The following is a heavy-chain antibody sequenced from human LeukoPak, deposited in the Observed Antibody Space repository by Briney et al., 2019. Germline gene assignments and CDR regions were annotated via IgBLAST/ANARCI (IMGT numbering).Heavy chain of an antibody. Sequence: EASVKVSCKASGGTFSSYAISWVRQTPGQGLEWMGGIIPIFGTANYAQKFQGRVTITTDESTSTAYMELSSLRSEDTALYYCARDGITISARDAFDIWGQGTMVTVSS. J-gene: IGHJ3*02. CDR1: GGTFSSYA. CDR3: ARDGITISARDAFDI. D-gene: IGHD3-10*01. CDR2: IIPIFGTA. V-gene: IGHV1-69*05.